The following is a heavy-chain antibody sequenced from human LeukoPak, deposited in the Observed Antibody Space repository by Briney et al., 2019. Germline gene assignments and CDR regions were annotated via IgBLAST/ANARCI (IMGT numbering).Heavy chain of an antibody. D-gene: IGHD6-13*01. CDR1: GFTFSSYG. V-gene: IGHV3-33*01. Sequence: GGSLRLSCAASGFTFSSYGMHWVRQAPGKGLGWVAVIWYDGSNKYYADSVKGRFTISRDNSKNTLYLQMNSLRAEDTAVYYCARERIAAAGRYYYYYGMDAWGQGTTVTVSS. CDR3: ARERIAAAGRYYYYYGMDA. CDR2: IWYDGSNK. J-gene: IGHJ6*02.